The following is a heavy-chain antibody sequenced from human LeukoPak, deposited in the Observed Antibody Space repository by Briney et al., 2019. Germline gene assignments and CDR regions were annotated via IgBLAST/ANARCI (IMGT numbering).Heavy chain of an antibody. D-gene: IGHD2-15*01. Sequence: ASAKVSCKASGYTFTSYGISWVRQAPGQGLEWMGWISAYNGNTNYAQKLQGRVTMTTDTSTSTAYMELRSLRSDDTAVYYCARDGTDCSGGSCSSYWGQGTLVTVSS. CDR1: GYTFTSYG. CDR2: ISAYNGNT. V-gene: IGHV1-18*01. J-gene: IGHJ4*02. CDR3: ARDGTDCSGGSCSSY.